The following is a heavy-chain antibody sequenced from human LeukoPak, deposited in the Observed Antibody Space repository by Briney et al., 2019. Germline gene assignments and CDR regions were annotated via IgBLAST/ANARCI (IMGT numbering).Heavy chain of an antibody. J-gene: IGHJ4*02. CDR1: GYTFTGYY. Sequence: GASVKVSCKASGYTFTGYYMHWVRQAPGQGLEWMGWINPNSGGTNYPQKFQGRVTMTRDTSISTAYMELSRLTSDDTAVYYRARGHPWELPDYWGQGTLVTVSS. D-gene: IGHD1-26*01. V-gene: IGHV1-2*02. CDR2: INPNSGGT. CDR3: ARGHPWELPDY.